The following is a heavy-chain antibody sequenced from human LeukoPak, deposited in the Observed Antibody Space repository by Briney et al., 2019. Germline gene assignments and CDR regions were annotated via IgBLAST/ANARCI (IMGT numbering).Heavy chain of an antibody. CDR3: AREMRERPYYYDSSGHPFDY. CDR1: GGSISSGDYY. CDR2: IYYSGST. D-gene: IGHD3-22*01. J-gene: IGHJ4*02. V-gene: IGHV4-30-4*01. Sequence: SETLSLTCTVSGGSISSGDYYWSWIRQPPGKGLEWIGYIYYSGSTYYNPSLKSRVTISVDKSKNQFSLKLSSVTAADTAVYYCAREMRERPYYYDSSGHPFDYWGQGTLVTVSS.